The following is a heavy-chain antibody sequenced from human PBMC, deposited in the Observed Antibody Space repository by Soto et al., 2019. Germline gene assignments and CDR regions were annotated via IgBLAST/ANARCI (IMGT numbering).Heavy chain of an antibody. CDR1: GGSISSGDYY. V-gene: IGHV4-30-4*01. CDR3: ARDQFRATFDY. D-gene: IGHD3-10*01. Sequence: SETLSLTCTVSGGSISSGDYYWSWIRQPPGKGLEWIGYIYYSGSTYYNPSLKSRVTISVDTSKNQFSLKLSSVTAADTAMYYCARDQFRATFDYWGQGTLVTVSS. J-gene: IGHJ4*02. CDR2: IYYSGST.